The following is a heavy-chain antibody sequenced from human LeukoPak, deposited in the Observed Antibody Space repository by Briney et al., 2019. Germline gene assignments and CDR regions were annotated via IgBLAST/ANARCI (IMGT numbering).Heavy chain of an antibody. Sequence: GGSLRLSCAASGFTVSSNYMSWVRQAPGKGLEWVSGISGSDGSTYYADSVKGRFTISRDYSKNTLYVQMNSLRAEDTAVYYCAKARGFCSGGSCYDPFDPWGQGTLVTVSS. D-gene: IGHD2-15*01. CDR1: GFTVSSNY. CDR2: ISGSDGST. J-gene: IGHJ5*02. CDR3: AKARGFCSGGSCYDPFDP. V-gene: IGHV3-23*01.